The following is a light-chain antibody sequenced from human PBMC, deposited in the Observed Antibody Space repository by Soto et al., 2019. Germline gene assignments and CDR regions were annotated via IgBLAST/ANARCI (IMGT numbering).Light chain of an antibody. CDR1: QSVSSS. J-gene: IGKJ1*01. Sequence: EIVLTQSPGTLSLSPGERATLSCRASQSVSSSLAWYQQKPGQAPRLLIYGTSNRATAIPDRFSGSGSGADFTLTISRLEPEEFALYYCQQYGISPSTFGPGTKVEI. CDR2: GTS. V-gene: IGKV3-20*01. CDR3: QQYGISPST.